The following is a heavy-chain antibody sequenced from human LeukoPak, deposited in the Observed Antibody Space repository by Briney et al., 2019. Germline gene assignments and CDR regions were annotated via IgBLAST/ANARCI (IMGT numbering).Heavy chain of an antibody. CDR3: ARILRGVIVTSFGY. V-gene: IGHV4-39*07. CDR1: GGSISSGSYY. D-gene: IGHD3-10*01. CDR2: ISHAGST. Sequence: SETLSLTCTVSGGSISSGSYYWGWVRQPPGKGLEWIGSISHAGSTDYSPSLKSRVTISLDTSKNQFSLKLRPVTAADTAVYYCARILRGVIVTSFGYWGQGILVTVSS. J-gene: IGHJ4*02.